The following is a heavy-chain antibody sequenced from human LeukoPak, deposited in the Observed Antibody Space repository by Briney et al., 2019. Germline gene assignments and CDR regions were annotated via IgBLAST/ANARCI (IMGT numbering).Heavy chain of an antibody. CDR2: ISGSGGST. V-gene: IGHV3-23*01. Sequence: PGGSLRLSCAASGFTFSSYAMSWVRQAPGKGLEWVSAISGSGGSTYYADSVKSRFTISRDNSKNTLYLQMNSLRAEDTAVYYCAKESACSGGSCYGYYFDYWGQGTLVTVSS. J-gene: IGHJ4*02. CDR1: GFTFSSYA. D-gene: IGHD2-15*01. CDR3: AKESACSGGSCYGYYFDY.